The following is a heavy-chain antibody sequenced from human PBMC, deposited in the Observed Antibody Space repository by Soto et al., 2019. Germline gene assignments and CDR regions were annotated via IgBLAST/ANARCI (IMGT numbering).Heavy chain of an antibody. D-gene: IGHD5-12*01. Sequence: GESLKICCKGSGYSFTKYWIGWVRQMPGKGLEWMGIIYPGDSDTRYSPSFQGQVTISADKSISTAYLQWSSLKASDNAMYYCVRLSGYGYGYQYGMDVWGQGTTVTVSS. V-gene: IGHV5-51*01. CDR3: VRLSGYGYGYQYGMDV. CDR1: GYSFTKYW. CDR2: IYPGDSDT. J-gene: IGHJ6*02.